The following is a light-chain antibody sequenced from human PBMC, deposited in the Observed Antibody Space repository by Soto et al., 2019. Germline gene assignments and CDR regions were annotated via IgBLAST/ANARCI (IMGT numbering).Light chain of an antibody. Sequence: QSVLTQPPSASGTPGQRVTISCSVSSSNIGNNPVNWYQQLPRKAPKLLIHSNNERPSGVPDRFSGSKSGTSASLAISGLQSDDEADYSCSAWDDGLKGTVFGGGTKLTVL. CDR3: SAWDDGLKGTV. V-gene: IGLV1-44*01. CDR2: SNN. CDR1: SSNIGNNP. J-gene: IGLJ3*02.